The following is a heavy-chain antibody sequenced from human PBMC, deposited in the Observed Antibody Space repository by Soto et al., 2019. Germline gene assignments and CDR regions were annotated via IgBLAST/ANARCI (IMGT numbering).Heavy chain of an antibody. J-gene: IGHJ3*02. CDR1: GYTFTSYG. V-gene: IGHV1-18*01. CDR2: ISAYNGNT. Sequence: ASVKVSCKASGYTFTSYGISWVRQAPGQGLEWMGWISAYNGNTNYAQKLQGRVTMTTDTSTSTAYMELRSLRSDDTAVYYCASPDDSSSFDDAFDIWGQGTMVTVSS. D-gene: IGHD6-13*01. CDR3: ASPDDSSSFDDAFDI.